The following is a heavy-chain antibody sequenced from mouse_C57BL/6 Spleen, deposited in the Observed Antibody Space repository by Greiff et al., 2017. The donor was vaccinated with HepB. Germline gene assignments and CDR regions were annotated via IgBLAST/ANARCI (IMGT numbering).Heavy chain of an antibody. CDR2: ISAGGSYT. CDR3: ARRDSDLDY. J-gene: IGHJ2*01. V-gene: IGHV5-4*03. Sequence: EVKLMESVGGLVKPGGSLKLSCAASGFTFSSSAMSWVRQTPEKRLEWVATISAGGSYTYYPHNVKGRFTISGDNAKNNLYLQMSQLKSEDTAIYYCARRDSDLDYWGQGTPLTVSA. CDR1: GFTFSSSA.